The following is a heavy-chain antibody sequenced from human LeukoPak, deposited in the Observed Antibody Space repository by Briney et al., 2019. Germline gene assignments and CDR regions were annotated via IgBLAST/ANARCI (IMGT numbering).Heavy chain of an antibody. J-gene: IGHJ1*01. Sequence: SETLSLTCTVSGGSISSYYWSWIRQPPGKGLEWIGYIYYSGSTNYNPSLKSRVTMSVDTSKNQFSLQLNSVTPEDTAVYYCAREGGGPIGIPTFQHWGQGTLVTVSS. V-gene: IGHV4-59*12. CDR2: IYYSGST. CDR3: AREGGGPIGIPTFQH. CDR1: GGSISSYY. D-gene: IGHD2-15*01.